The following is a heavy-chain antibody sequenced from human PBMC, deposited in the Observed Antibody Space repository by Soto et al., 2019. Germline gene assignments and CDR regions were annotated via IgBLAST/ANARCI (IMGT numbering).Heavy chain of an antibody. CDR2: ISGSGGRT. CDR1: GFTFSSYA. J-gene: IGHJ4*02. D-gene: IGHD4-17*01. CDR3: AKASDSYGDYFDY. V-gene: IGHV3-23*01. Sequence: PGGSLRLSCAASGFTFSSYAMSWVRQAPGKGLEWVSAISGSGGRTYYAASVKGRFTISRDNSKNTLYLQMNSLRAEDTAVYYCAKASDSYGDYFDYWGQGTLVTVSS.